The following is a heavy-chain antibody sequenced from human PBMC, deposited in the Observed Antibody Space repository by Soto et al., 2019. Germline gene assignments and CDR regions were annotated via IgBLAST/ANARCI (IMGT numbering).Heavy chain of an antibody. CDR2: IDPGGGSYI. V-gene: IGHV5-10-1*01. J-gene: IGHJ4*01. CDR1: GYSFTNYW. CDR3: ARLADSSGRDY. Sequence: PGESLKISCKGSGYSFTNYWISWVRQMPGKGLEWMGRIDPGGGSYIAYSPSFQGHVTVSVDNSISTAFLQWDSLEASDSAIYYCARLADSSGRDYWGHGTQVTVSS. D-gene: IGHD3-22*01.